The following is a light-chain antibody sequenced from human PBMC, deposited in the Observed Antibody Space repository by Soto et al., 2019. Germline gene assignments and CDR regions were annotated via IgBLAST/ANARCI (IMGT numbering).Light chain of an antibody. J-gene: IGLJ2*01. CDR2: LNSDGSH. Sequence: QSVLTQSPSASASLGASVKLTCTLSSGHSSYAIAWHQQQPEKGPRYLMKLNSDGSHSKGDGIPDRFSGSSSGAARYLTISSLHSEDEADYYCQTWGTGVVFGGGTKLTVL. CDR3: QTWGTGVV. CDR1: SGHSSYA. V-gene: IGLV4-69*01.